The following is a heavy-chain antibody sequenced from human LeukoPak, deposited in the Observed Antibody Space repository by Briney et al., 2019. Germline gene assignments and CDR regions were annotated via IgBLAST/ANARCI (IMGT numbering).Heavy chain of an antibody. D-gene: IGHD3-10*01. Sequence: GGSLRLSCAASGFTFSSYAMSWVRQAPGKGLEWVGRIESKTDGGTTNYAAPVKGRFTISRDDSENTLYLQMNSLKTEDTAVYYCTTPFYSGSGSYYNAFDIWGQGTVVTVSS. CDR1: GFTFSSYA. J-gene: IGHJ3*02. CDR3: TTPFYSGSGSYYNAFDI. CDR2: IESKTDGGTT. V-gene: IGHV3-15*04.